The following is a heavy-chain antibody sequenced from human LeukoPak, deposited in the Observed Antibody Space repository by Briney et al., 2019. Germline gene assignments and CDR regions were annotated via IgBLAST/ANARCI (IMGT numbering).Heavy chain of an antibody. V-gene: IGHV1-69*02. J-gene: IGHJ4*02. Sequence: SVKVSCKASGGTFSSYTISWVRQAPGQGLEWMRRIIPILGIANYAQKFQGRVTITADKSTSTAYMELSSLRSEDTAVYYCARGRPDYDFWSGPFDYSRQGTLVTVSS. D-gene: IGHD3-3*01. CDR1: GGTFSSYT. CDR3: ARGRPDYDFWSGPFDY. CDR2: IIPILGIA.